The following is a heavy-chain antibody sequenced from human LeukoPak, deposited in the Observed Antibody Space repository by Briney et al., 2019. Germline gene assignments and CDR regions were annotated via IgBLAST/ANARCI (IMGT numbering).Heavy chain of an antibody. V-gene: IGHV3-7*01. CDR3: AREGPSHDY. J-gene: IGHJ4*02. CDR1: GFTFSAYW. Sequence: GGSLRLSCAASGFTFSAYWMAWVRQAPGKGLEWVANISQDGNEKYHVDSVQGRFTISRDNAKNSLYLQMDSLRLEDTAVYYCAREGPSHDYWGQGTLVTVSS. CDR2: ISQDGNEK.